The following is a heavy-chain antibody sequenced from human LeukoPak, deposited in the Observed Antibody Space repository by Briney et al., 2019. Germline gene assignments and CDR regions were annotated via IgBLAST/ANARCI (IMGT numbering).Heavy chain of an antibody. CDR3: ARGRHYYDSSDYYYEGDAFDI. D-gene: IGHD3-22*01. Sequence: ASVKVSCKASGYTFTNYGINWVRQAPGQGLEWMGWISTYNGDTNYAQKVQGRVTMTTDTSTSTAYMELRSLRSDDTAVYYCARGRHYYDSSDYYYEGDAFDIWGQGTMVTVSS. J-gene: IGHJ3*02. CDR1: GYTFTNYG. CDR2: ISTYNGDT. V-gene: IGHV1-18*01.